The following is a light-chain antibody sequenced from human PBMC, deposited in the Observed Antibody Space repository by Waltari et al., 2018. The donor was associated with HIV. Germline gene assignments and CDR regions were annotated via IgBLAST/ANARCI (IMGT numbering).Light chain of an antibody. Sequence: QSVLTQPPSVSGAPGQRVTISCTGSSSNIGAGYDVQWSQQLPGAAPKLLILGADIRPSGVPDRVSGSKSGRSASLAISGLQSDDEADYFCQSYDTDLKSGVFGGGTKVTVL. CDR1: SSNIGAGYD. CDR2: GAD. J-gene: IGLJ3*02. V-gene: IGLV1-40*01. CDR3: QSYDTDLKSGV.